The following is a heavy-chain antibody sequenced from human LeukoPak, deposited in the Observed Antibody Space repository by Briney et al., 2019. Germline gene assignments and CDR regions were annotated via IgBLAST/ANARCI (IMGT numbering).Heavy chain of an antibody. CDR3: ARETSYGYHEARFDY. Sequence: PGGSLRLSCAASGFTFSSYSMNWVRQAPGKGLEWVSSISSSSSYIYYADSVKGRFTISRDNAKNTLYLQMNSLRAEDTAVYYCARETSYGYHEARFDYWGQGTLVTVSS. CDR1: GFTFSSYS. V-gene: IGHV3-21*01. CDR2: ISSSSSYI. J-gene: IGHJ4*02. D-gene: IGHD5-18*01.